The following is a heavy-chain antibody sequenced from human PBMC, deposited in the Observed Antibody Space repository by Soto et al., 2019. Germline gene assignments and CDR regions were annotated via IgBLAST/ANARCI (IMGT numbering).Heavy chain of an antibody. CDR3: ARIPQIAVAGTRFGYFDL. CDR2: IWYDGSNK. Sequence: QVQLEESGGGVVQPGRSLRLSCAASGFTFSSYGMHWVRQAPGKGLEWVAVIWYDGSNKYYADSVKGRFTISRDNSKSTLYLQMNSLGAEDTAVYYCARIPQIAVAGTRFGYFDLWGRGTLFTVSS. V-gene: IGHV3-33*01. J-gene: IGHJ2*01. CDR1: GFTFSSYG. D-gene: IGHD6-19*01.